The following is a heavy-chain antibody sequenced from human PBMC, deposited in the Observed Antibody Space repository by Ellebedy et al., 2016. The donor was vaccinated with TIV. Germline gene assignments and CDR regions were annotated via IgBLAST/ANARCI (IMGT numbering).Heavy chain of an antibody. CDR2: IRGHDET. CDR1: GFTFSNYA. CDR3: ARDHWGGWGSGPASQHDS. D-gene: IGHD6-19*01. V-gene: IGHV3-23*01. J-gene: IGHJ4*02. Sequence: GESLKISCGVSGFTFSNYAMSWVRQAPGGGLEWLSSIRGHDETYYAESVRGRFTISRDNSKRTLYLQMNSLRAEDTATYYCARDHWGGWGSGPASQHDSWGQGTLVIVSS.